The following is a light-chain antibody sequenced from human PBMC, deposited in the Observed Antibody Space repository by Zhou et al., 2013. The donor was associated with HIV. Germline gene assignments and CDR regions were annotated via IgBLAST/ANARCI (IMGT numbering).Light chain of an antibody. Sequence: DFQMTQSPSTLSASVGDRVTITCRASQHISDSLAWYQQKLGKAPKLLIFGSSNLQSGVPSRFSGSGSGTDFTLSISSLQPEDFATYYCQQSYSTLPCSFGQGTKLEIK. CDR3: QQSYSTLPCS. J-gene: IGKJ2*04. V-gene: IGKV1-39*01. CDR1: QHISDS. CDR2: GSS.